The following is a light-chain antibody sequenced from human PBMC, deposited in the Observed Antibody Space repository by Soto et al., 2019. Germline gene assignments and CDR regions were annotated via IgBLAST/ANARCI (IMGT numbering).Light chain of an antibody. J-gene: IGLJ1*01. V-gene: IGLV2-14*01. CDR2: DIN. CDR3: VSYTTTSSYV. CDR1: ISDIGAYIF. Sequence: QSVLTQPASVSGAPGQSITVSCTLTISDIGAYIFVSWYQQHPCKAPKLMIYDINNRPSGVSNRFSGSKSGNTASLTISGLQAEDEADYYCVSYTTTSSYVFGTGTKV.